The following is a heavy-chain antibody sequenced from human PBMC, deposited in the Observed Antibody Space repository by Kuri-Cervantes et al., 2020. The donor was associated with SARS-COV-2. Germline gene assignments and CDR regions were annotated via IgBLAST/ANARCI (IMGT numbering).Heavy chain of an antibody. CDR1: GGSISSSSYY. Sequence: SETLSLTCTVSGGSISSSSYYWGWIRQPPGKGLEWIGSIYYSGSTYYNPSLKSRATISVDTSKNQFSLKLSSVTAADTAVYYCARLSPPKDAFDIWGQGTMVTVSS. V-gene: IGHV4-39*01. CDR2: IYYSGST. D-gene: IGHD3-16*02. CDR3: ARLSPPKDAFDI. J-gene: IGHJ3*02.